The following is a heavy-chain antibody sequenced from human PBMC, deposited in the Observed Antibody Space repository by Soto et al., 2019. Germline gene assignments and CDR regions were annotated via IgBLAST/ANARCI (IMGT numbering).Heavy chain of an antibody. D-gene: IGHD3-16*01. V-gene: IGHV4-30-2*01. Sequence: PSETLSLTCAVSGGSISSGGYSWSWIRQPPGKGLEWIGYIYHSGSTYYNPSLKSRVTISVDRSKNQFSLKLSSVTAADTAVYYCARGGINGMDVWGQGTTVTVSS. CDR2: IYHSGST. CDR1: GGSISSGGYS. J-gene: IGHJ6*02. CDR3: ARGGINGMDV.